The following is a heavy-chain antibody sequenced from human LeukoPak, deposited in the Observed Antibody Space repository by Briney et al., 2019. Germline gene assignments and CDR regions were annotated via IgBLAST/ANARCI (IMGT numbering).Heavy chain of an antibody. CDR2: ISGSGGST. CDR1: GFTFSSYA. V-gene: IGHV3-23*01. J-gene: IGHJ4*02. CDR3: AKVGSGIAVAVNPVFDY. Sequence: GGSLRLSCAASGFTFSSYAMSWVRQAPGKGLEWVSAISGSGGSTYYADSVKGRFTISRDNSKNTLYLQMNSLRAEDTAVYYCAKVGSGIAVAVNPVFDYWGQGTLVTVSS. D-gene: IGHD6-19*01.